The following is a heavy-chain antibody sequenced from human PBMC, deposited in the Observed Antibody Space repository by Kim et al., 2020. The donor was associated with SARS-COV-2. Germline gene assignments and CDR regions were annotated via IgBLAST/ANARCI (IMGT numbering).Heavy chain of an antibody. V-gene: IGHV3-23*01. J-gene: IGHJ4*02. D-gene: IGHD5-12*01. CDR3: ANDQVSVEMATNFDY. Sequence: DSVKSPLTITRDNSQHQMYLQMNSLRAEDTAVYYCANDQVSVEMATNFDYWGQGTLVTVSS.